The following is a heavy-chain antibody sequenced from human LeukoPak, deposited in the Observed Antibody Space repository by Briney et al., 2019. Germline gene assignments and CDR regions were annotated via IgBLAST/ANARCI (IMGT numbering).Heavy chain of an antibody. J-gene: IGHJ5*02. V-gene: IGHV4-39*07. Sequence: SETLSLTCTVSGGSISSSSYYWGWIRQPPGKGLEWIGSIYYSGSTYYNPSLKSRVTISVDTSKNQFSLKLSSVTAADTAVYYCARAGVDWFDPWGQGTLVTVSS. CDR1: GGSISSSSYY. CDR2: IYYSGST. CDR3: ARAGVDWFDP.